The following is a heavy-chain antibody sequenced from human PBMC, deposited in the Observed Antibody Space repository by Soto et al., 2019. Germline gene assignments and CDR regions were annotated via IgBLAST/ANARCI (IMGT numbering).Heavy chain of an antibody. J-gene: IGHJ4*02. Sequence: QVQLVESGGGVVQPGRSLRLSCAASGFTFSSYGMHWVRQAPGKGLEWVAVISYDGSNKYYADSVKGRFTISRDNSKNTLYLQMNSLRAEDTAVYYCEKDGGDNWNRGGADYWGQGTLVTVSS. CDR2: ISYDGSNK. D-gene: IGHD1-20*01. CDR1: GFTFSSYG. CDR3: EKDGGDNWNRGGADY. V-gene: IGHV3-30*18.